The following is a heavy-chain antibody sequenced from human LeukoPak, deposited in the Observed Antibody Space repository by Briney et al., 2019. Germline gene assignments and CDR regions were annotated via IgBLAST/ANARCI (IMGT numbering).Heavy chain of an antibody. J-gene: IGHJ6*02. D-gene: IGHD3-22*01. CDR3: ARHEPYYYDSSGSWDYYGMDV. CDR1: GGTFSSYA. Sequence: ASVKVSCKASGGTFSSYAISWVRQMPGKGLEWMGIIYPGDSDTRYSPSFQGQVTISADKSISTAYLQWSSLKASDTAMYYCARHEPYYYDSSGSWDYYGMDVWGQGTTVTVSS. CDR2: IYPGDSDT. V-gene: IGHV5-51*01.